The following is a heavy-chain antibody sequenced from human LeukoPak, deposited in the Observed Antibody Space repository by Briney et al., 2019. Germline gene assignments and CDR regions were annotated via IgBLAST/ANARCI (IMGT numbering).Heavy chain of an antibody. J-gene: IGHJ4*02. CDR1: GFTFSSYS. D-gene: IGHD6-13*01. CDR2: ISSSSSYI. V-gene: IGHV3-21*01. CDR3: ARGRSAAAGKFDY. Sequence: GGSLRLSCAASGFTFSSYSMNWVRQAPGKGLEWGSSISSSSSYIYYADSVKGRFTISRDNAKNSLYLQMNSLRAEDTAVYYCARGRSAAAGKFDYWGQGTLVTVSS.